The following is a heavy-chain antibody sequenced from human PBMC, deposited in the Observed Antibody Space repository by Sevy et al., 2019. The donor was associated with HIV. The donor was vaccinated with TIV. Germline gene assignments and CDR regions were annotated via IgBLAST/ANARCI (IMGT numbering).Heavy chain of an antibody. CDR3: ARGVGLDR. CDR1: GFTFSPYW. D-gene: IGHD1-26*01. J-gene: IGHJ5*02. V-gene: IGHV3-7*01. CDR2: IRPDGSDK. Sequence: GGYLRLSCEASGFTFSPYWMTWVRQAPGKGLEWVANIRPDGSDKYYVDSVKGRFTISRDNAKNSLYLQMNSLRADDTAMYYSARGVGLDRWGHGALVTVSS.